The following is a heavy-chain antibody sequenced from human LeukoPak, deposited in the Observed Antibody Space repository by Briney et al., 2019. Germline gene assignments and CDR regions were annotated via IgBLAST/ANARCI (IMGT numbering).Heavy chain of an antibody. CDR2: MNPNSGNT. V-gene: IGHV1-8*01. Sequence: ASVKVSCKASRYTFTSYDINWVRQATGQGLEWMGWMNPNSGNTGYAQKFQGRVTMTRNTSISTAYMELSSLRSEDTAVYYCARGEPYNWNDFDYWGQGTLVTVSS. CDR1: RYTFTSYD. D-gene: IGHD1-1*01. CDR3: ARGEPYNWNDFDY. J-gene: IGHJ4*02.